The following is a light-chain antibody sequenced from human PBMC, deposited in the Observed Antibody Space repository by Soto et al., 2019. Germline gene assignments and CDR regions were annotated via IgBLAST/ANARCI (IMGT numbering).Light chain of an antibody. J-gene: IGKJ1*01. CDR3: KQYNNRPQT. CDR2: GAS. CDR1: QSVRSNY. Sequence: EIVLTQSPATLTLSPGERATLSCRASQSVRSNYLAWYQQKPGQAPRPRIYGASTSATGTPARFSGSGSGTEFTLTISSLQPEDFAVYSCKQYNNRPQTFGQGTKVDIK. V-gene: IGKV3-15*01.